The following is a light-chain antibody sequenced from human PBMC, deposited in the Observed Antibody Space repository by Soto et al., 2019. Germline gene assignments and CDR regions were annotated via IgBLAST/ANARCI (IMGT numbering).Light chain of an antibody. V-gene: IGKV1-13*02. CDR1: QGISSA. CDR3: QQFNSYPPFT. J-gene: IGKJ3*01. CDR2: DAS. Sequence: AIQLTQSPSSLSASVGDRVTITCRASQGISSALAWYQQKPGKAPKLLIYDASCSESGVPSRFSGSGSGTDFTLTISSLQPEDFATYYCQQFNSYPPFTFGPGTKVDIK.